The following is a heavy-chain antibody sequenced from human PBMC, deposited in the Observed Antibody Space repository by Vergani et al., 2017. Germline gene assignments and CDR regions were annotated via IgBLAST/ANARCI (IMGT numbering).Heavy chain of an antibody. D-gene: IGHD3-3*01. Sequence: QITLKESGPTLVKPTQTLTLTCTFSGFSLSTSGVGVGWIRQPPGKALEWLALIYWNDDKRYSPSLKSRLTITKDTYKNQVVLTMTNMEPVDTATYYCANVKRITIFRVVITPYFDYWGQGTLVTVSS. CDR2: IYWNDDK. CDR3: ANVKRITIFRVVITPYFDY. J-gene: IGHJ4*02. V-gene: IGHV2-5*01. CDR1: GFSLSTSGVG.